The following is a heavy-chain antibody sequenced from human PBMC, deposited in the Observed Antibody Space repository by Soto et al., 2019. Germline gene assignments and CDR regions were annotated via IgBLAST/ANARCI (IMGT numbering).Heavy chain of an antibody. Sequence: GASVKVSCKASGYTFTSYDINWVRQATGQGLEWMGWMNPNSGNTGYAQKFQGRVTMTRNTSISTAYMELSSLRSEDTAVYYCARGPSRYCSGCSCYGGGNWFDPWGQGTLVTVSS. CDR2: MNPNSGNT. CDR1: GYTFTSYD. J-gene: IGHJ5*02. CDR3: ARGPSRYCSGCSCYGGGNWFDP. D-gene: IGHD2-15*01. V-gene: IGHV1-8*01.